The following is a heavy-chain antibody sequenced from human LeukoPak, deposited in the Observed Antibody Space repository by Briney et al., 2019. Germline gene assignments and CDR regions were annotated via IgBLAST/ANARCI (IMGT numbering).Heavy chain of an antibody. D-gene: IGHD6-13*01. CDR2: IYTSGGT. CDR3: ARTTATDTSSWYY. V-gene: IGHV4-61*02. Sequence: SETLSLTCTVWGYSISSGYYWGWIRPPAGKGLEWIGRIYTSGGTNYNPSLKSQVSISVDTSQNHFALKLSSVTAADTAVYSCARTTATDTSSWYYWGQGTLVTVSS. J-gene: IGHJ4*02. CDR1: GYSISSGYY.